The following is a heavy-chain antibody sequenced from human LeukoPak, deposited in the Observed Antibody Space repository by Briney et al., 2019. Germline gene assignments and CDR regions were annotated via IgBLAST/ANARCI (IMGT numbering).Heavy chain of an antibody. D-gene: IGHD1-26*01. CDR2: MSPNSNST. V-gene: IGHV1-8*03. CDR3: ARMSGSYYSFDY. Sequence: ASVKVSCKASGYTFTFYDINWVRQATGQGLEWMGWMSPNSNSTGYAQKFQGRVTITSNTSIDTAYMELSSLRSEDTAVYYCARMSGSYYSFDYWGQGTLVTVSS. J-gene: IGHJ4*02. CDR1: GYTFTFYD.